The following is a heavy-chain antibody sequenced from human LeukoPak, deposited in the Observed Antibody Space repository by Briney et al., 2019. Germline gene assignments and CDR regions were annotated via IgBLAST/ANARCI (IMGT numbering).Heavy chain of an antibody. D-gene: IGHD6-13*01. CDR1: GDSVSSNSAA. V-gene: IGHV6-1*01. Sequence: SQTLSLTCAISGDSVSSNSAAWNWIRQSPSRGLEWLGRTYYRSKWYTDYAISVKSRITINPGTSKNQFSLQLNSVTPEDAAVYYCARGDYSSWYGFDYWGQGTLVTVSS. CDR2: TYYRSKWYT. CDR3: ARGDYSSWYGFDY. J-gene: IGHJ4*02.